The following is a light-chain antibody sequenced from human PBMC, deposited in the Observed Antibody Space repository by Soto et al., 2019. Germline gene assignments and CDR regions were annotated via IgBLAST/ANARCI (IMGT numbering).Light chain of an antibody. CDR1: QGIRNE. V-gene: IGKV1-6*01. Sequence: AIQMTQSPSSLSASVGDRVTITCRASQGIRNELGWYQQKPGRAPKLLIYAASTLQSGVPSRFSGSGSGTAFTLTISSLQPEDFATYYCLQDYNYPWMFGQGTKVEIK. CDR2: AAS. CDR3: LQDYNYPWM. J-gene: IGKJ1*01.